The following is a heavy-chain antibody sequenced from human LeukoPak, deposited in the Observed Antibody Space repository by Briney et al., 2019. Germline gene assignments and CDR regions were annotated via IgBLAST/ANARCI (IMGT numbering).Heavy chain of an antibody. CDR2: IIPILGIA. CDR1: GGIFSSYA. CDR3: ARDLPPYDFDY. V-gene: IGHV1-69*04. Sequence: SVKVSCKASGGIFSSYAISWVRQAPGQGLEWMGRIIPILGIANYAQKFQGRVTITADKSTSTAYMDLSSLRSEDTAVYYCARDLPPYDFDYWGQGTLVTVSS. J-gene: IGHJ4*02.